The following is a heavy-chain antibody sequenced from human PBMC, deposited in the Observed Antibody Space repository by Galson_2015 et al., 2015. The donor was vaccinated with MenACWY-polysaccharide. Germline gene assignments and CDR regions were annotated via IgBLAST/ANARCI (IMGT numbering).Heavy chain of an antibody. Sequence: SVKVSCKASGYTFTSYAMFWVRQAPGKRLECLGWINAGNGNMKYSQKFQGRFTISRDNSKNTLYLQMDSLRAEDTAVYYCSRLQSNYMDFWGKGTPVTVSS. CDR3: SRLQSNYMDF. CDR1: GYTFTSYA. V-gene: IGHV1-3*01. CDR2: INAGNGNM. D-gene: IGHD4-11*01. J-gene: IGHJ6*03.